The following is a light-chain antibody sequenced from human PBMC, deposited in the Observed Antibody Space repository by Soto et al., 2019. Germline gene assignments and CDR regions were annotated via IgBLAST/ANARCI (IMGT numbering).Light chain of an antibody. Sequence: EIEMTQSPVTLSVSPGERATLSCRASQSFSSYLSWHQQKPGQAPRLLIYAASTRATGIPARFSGSGSGTEFTLTISSLQSEDFAVYYCQQYNDWPQTFGQGTKVDIK. CDR1: QSFSSY. V-gene: IGKV3-15*01. CDR2: AAS. J-gene: IGKJ1*01. CDR3: QQYNDWPQT.